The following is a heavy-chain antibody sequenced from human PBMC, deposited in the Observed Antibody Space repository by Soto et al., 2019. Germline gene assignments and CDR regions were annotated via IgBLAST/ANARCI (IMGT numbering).Heavy chain of an antibody. CDR2: IYSGGST. CDR1: GFTVSSNY. D-gene: IGHD2-15*01. CDR3: ARSVVAATPDDAFDI. J-gene: IGHJ3*02. V-gene: IGHV3-66*01. Sequence: GGSLRLSCAASGFTVSSNYMSWVRQAPGKGLEWVSVIYSGGSTYYADSVKGRFTISRDNSKNPLYLQMNSLRAEDTAVYYCARSVVAATPDDAFDIWGQGTMVTVSS.